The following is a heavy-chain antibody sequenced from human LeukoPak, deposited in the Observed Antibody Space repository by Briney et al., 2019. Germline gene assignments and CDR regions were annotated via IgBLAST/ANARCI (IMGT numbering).Heavy chain of an antibody. J-gene: IGHJ4*02. V-gene: IGHV4-38-2*01. Sequence: PSGTLSLTCAVSGYSISSGYYWGWIRQPPGKGLEWIGSIYHSGSTYYNPSLKSRVTISVGTSKNQFSLKLSSVTAADTAVYYCARLVRVTTCYFDYWGQGTLVTVSS. D-gene: IGHD2-2*01. CDR2: IYHSGST. CDR3: ARLVRVTTCYFDY. CDR1: GYSISSGYY.